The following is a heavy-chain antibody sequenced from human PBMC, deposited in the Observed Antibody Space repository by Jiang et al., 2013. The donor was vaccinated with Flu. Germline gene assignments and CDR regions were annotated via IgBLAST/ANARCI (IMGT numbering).Heavy chain of an antibody. CDR3: ARNWCEFLEWLLFDY. CDR2: IDWDDDK. J-gene: IGHJ4*02. CDR1: GFSLSTSGMC. D-gene: IGHD3-3*01. V-gene: IGHV2-70*01. Sequence: KPTQTLTLTCTFSGFSLSTSGMCVSWIRQPPGKALEWLALIDWDDDKYYSTSLKTRLTISKDTSKNQVVLTMTNMDPVDTATYYCARNWCEFLEWLLFDYWGQGTLVTVSS.